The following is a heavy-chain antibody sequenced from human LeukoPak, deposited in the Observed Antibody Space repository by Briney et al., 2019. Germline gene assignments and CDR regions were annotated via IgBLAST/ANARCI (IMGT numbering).Heavy chain of an antibody. V-gene: IGHV3-33*01. D-gene: IGHD3-10*01. CDR3: ARDFPPVLTYYGSGSALDY. CDR1: GFTFSSYG. Sequence: PGGSLRLSCAASGFTFSSYGMHWVRQAPGKGLEWVAVIWYDGSNKYYADSVKGRFTISRDNSKNTLYLQMNSLRAEDTAVYYCARDFPPVLTYYGSGSALDYWGQETLVTVSS. J-gene: IGHJ4*02. CDR2: IWYDGSNK.